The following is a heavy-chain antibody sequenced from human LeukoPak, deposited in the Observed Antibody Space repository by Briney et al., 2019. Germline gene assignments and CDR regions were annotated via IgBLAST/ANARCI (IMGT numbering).Heavy chain of an antibody. V-gene: IGHV1-2*02. CDR3: AGVTMVWGVY. D-gene: IGHD3-10*01. CDR2: INPDNGVT. J-gene: IGHJ4*02. Sequence: ASVKVSCKASGYTFTGYYIHWVRQAPGQGLEWVGWINPDNGVTNYAQKFQGRVTITRDTYISTAYMELSRLRSDDAAVYHCAGVTMVWGVYWGQGTLVTVSS. CDR1: GYTFTGYY.